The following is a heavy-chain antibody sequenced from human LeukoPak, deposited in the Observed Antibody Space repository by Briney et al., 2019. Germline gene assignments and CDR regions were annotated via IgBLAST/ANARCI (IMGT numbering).Heavy chain of an antibody. J-gene: IGHJ6*03. Sequence: SEPLSLTCTVSVGSLSIYYWSCIRHPTGRGLEWSGYIFYSGYTKYNPSLKSRVTLSVGQSKNQFSLKLRSVTAADTAVYYCARPTEGGYIGYFYYYYMDVWGKGTTVTISS. D-gene: IGHD5-18*01. CDR3: ARPTEGGYIGYFYYYYMDV. CDR1: VGSLSIYY. V-gene: IGHV4-59*01. CDR2: IFYSGYT.